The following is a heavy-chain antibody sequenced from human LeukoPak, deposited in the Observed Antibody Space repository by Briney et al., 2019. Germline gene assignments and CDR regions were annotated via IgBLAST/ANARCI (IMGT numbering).Heavy chain of an antibody. Sequence: GASVKVSCKASGYTFTSYGISWVRQAPGQGLEWMGWISAYNGNTNYAQKLQGRVTMSTDTSTSTAYMELRSLRSDDTAVYYCARDSGLRYFVWLLYDGFDPWGQGTLVTVSS. J-gene: IGHJ5*02. CDR2: ISAYNGNT. D-gene: IGHD3-9*01. CDR3: ARDSGLRYFVWLLYDGFDP. V-gene: IGHV1-18*01. CDR1: GYTFTSYG.